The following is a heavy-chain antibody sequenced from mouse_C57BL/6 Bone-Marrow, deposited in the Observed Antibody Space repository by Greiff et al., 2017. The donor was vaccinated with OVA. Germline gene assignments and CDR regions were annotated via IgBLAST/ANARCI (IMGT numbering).Heavy chain of an antibody. CDR3: ARGAFYYYGSSPFDV. CDR1: GYTFTSYW. Sequence: QVQLQQPGAELVKPGASVTLSCKASGYTFTSYWMHWVKQRPGRGLEWIGRIDPNSGGTKYNEKFKSKATLTVDKPSSTAYKQLSSLTFEYSAVYYCARGAFYYYGSSPFDVWGTGTTVTVSS. J-gene: IGHJ1*03. D-gene: IGHD1-1*01. V-gene: IGHV1-72*01. CDR2: IDPNSGGT.